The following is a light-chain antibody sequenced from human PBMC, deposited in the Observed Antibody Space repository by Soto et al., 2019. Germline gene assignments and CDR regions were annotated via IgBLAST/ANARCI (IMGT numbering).Light chain of an antibody. V-gene: IGKV3-11*01. CDR3: HQRQSRPRT. CDR1: QAVNTR. CDR2: LTS. J-gene: IGKJ1*01. Sequence: EIVLTQSPATLYSFPGDRVTLSCRASQAVNTRLAWYQHKPGQPPIILIYLTSNRAAGLPARFSGSGSETDFTLTISDVEPEDFAVYYCHQRQSRPRTFCQGTKVDIQ.